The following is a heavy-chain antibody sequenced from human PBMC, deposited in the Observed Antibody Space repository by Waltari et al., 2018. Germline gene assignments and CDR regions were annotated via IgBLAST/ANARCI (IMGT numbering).Heavy chain of an antibody. V-gene: IGHV4-34*01. CDR3: ARGPYYYDFQPNWYFDL. D-gene: IGHD3-22*01. Sequence: QVQLQQWGAGLLKPSETLSLTCAVYGGSFSGYYWSWIRQPPGKGLEWIGEINHIGSTNYNPSLKSRVTISVDTSKNQFSLKLSSVTAADTAVYYCARGPYYYDFQPNWYFDLWGRGTLVTVSS. CDR2: INHIGST. J-gene: IGHJ2*01. CDR1: GGSFSGYY.